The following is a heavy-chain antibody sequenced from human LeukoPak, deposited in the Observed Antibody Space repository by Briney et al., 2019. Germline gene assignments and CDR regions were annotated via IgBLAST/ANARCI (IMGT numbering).Heavy chain of an antibody. Sequence: SETLSLTCTVSGGSISRSDYYWGWIRQPPGKGLEWIGSVYYSGRTYYNPSLKSQVTISVDTSKNQFSLKVSSVTAADTAVYFCARAMGFDDSGRYYPDYWGQGTLVSVSS. CDR2: VYYSGRT. V-gene: IGHV4-39*01. CDR3: ARAMGFDDSGRYYPDY. D-gene: IGHD3-10*01. J-gene: IGHJ4*01. CDR1: GGSISRSDYY.